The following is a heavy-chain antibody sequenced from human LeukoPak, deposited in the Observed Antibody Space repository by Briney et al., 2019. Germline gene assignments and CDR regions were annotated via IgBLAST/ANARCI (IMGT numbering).Heavy chain of an antibody. CDR3: AKDTAGY. CDR2: ISGSGGST. V-gene: IGHV3-23*01. CDR1: GFSISDYY. J-gene: IGHJ4*02. D-gene: IGHD5-18*01. Sequence: GGSLRLSCAASGFSISDYYMSWIRQAPGKGLEWVSAISGSGGSTYYADSVKGRFTISRDNSKNTLYLQMNSLRAEDTAVYYCAKDTAGYWGQGTLVTVSS.